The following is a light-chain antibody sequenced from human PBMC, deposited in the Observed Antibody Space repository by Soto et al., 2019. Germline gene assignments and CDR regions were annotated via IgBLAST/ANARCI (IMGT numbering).Light chain of an antibody. V-gene: IGKV4-1*01. J-gene: IGKJ2*01. CDR3: QQYYDTRT. CDR1: QSVLYSSNNKNY. Sequence: DIVMTQSPDSLAVSLGERATINCKSSQSVLYSSNNKNYLAWYQQKPGQPPKLLIHWASTRESGVPDRFSGSGSGTDFTLTISDLQAEDVAVYYCQQYYDTRTFGQGTKLEIK. CDR2: WAS.